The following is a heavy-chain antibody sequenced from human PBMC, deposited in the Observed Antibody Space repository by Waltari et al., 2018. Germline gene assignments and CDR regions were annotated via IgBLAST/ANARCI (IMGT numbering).Heavy chain of an antibody. J-gene: IGHJ5*02. CDR2: ISSSSSTI. V-gene: IGHV3-11*04. Sequence: QLQLQESGPGLVKPSETLSLTCTVSGCSISSSSYYWGWIRQPPGKGLEWVSYISSSSSTIYYADSVKGRFTISRDNAKNSLYLQMNSLRAEDTAVYYCAKDADGGGLDPWGQGTLVTVSS. CDR3: AKDADGGGLDP. CDR1: GCSISSSS.